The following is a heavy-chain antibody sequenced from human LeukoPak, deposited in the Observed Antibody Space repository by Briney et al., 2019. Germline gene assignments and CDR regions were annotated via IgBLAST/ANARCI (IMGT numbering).Heavy chain of an antibody. V-gene: IGHV1-18*04. CDR2: IVPIFGTA. J-gene: IGHJ3*02. CDR1: GYTFTGYY. Sequence: ASVKVPCKASGYTFTGYYMHWVRQAPGQGLEWMGGIVPIFGTANYAQKLQGRVTMTTDTSTSTAYMELRSLTSDDTAVYYCARVPTMIVVVITRYDAFDIWGQGTMVTVSS. D-gene: IGHD3-22*01. CDR3: ARVPTMIVVVITRYDAFDI.